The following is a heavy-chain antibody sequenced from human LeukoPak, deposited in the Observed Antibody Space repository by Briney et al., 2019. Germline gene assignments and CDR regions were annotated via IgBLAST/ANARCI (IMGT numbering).Heavy chain of an antibody. V-gene: IGHV4-39*02. Sequence: PSETLSLTCTVSGGSISRSSYYWGWIRQPPGKGLEWIVSISESGSAYYNPSLWSQVTISVDTSKNYFSLKLNSVTAADTAVYYCARLAVGVALAGSRFDYWGQGTLVTVSS. CDR2: ISESGSA. CDR1: GGSISRSSYY. CDR3: ARLAVGVALAGSRFDY. D-gene: IGHD6-19*01. J-gene: IGHJ4*02.